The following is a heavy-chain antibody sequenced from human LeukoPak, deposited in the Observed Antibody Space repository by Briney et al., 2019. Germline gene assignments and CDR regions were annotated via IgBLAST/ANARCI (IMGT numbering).Heavy chain of an antibody. V-gene: IGHV4-59*01. Sequence: SETLSLTCTVSGGSISSYYWSWIRQPPGKGLEWIAYIYYSGSTNYNPSLKSRVTISVDTSKDQFSLKLSSVTAADTAVYYCARRYGSGSSGTFDYWGQGTLVTVSS. CDR3: ARRYGSGSSGTFDY. CDR2: IYYSGST. J-gene: IGHJ4*02. CDR1: GGSISSYY. D-gene: IGHD3-10*01.